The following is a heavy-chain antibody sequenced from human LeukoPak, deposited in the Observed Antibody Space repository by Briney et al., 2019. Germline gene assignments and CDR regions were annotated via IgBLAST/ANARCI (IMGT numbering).Heavy chain of an antibody. J-gene: IGHJ4*02. CDR1: GFTFSSYG. D-gene: IGHD6-13*01. CDR2: ISYDGSNK. Sequence: GGSLTLSCAASGFTFSSYGMHWVRQAPGKGLEWVAVISYDGSNKYYADSVKGRFTISRDNSKNTLYLQMNSLRAEDTAVYYCAKGPYSSSWYLGYWGQGTLVTVSS. CDR3: AKGPYSSSWYLGY. V-gene: IGHV3-30*18.